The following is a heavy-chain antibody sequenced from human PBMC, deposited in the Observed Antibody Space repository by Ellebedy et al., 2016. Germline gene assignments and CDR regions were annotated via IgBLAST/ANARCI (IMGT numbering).Heavy chain of an antibody. CDR3: AVRSAVRWSFDH. D-gene: IGHD4-23*01. CDR1: GGSFSGYY. V-gene: IGHV4-34*01. CDR2: INHSGST. J-gene: IGHJ2*01. Sequence: SETLSLTCAVYGGSFSGYYWSWIRQPPGKGLEWIGEINHSGSTNYNPSLKSRVTISVDTSKNQFSLKLSSVTAADTAMYFCAVRSAVRWSFDHWGRGT.